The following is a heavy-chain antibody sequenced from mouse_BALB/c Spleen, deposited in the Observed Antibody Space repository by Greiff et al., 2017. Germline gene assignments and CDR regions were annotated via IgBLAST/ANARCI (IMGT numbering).Heavy chain of an antibody. V-gene: IGHV3-6*02. Sequence: VQLQQSGPGLVKPSQSLSLTCSVTGYSITSGYYWNWIRQFPGNKLEWMGYISYDGSNNYNPSLKNRISITRDTSKNQFFLKLNSVTTEDTATYYCARLARYAPYAMDYWGQGTSVTVSS. CDR3: ARLARYAPYAMDY. CDR1: GYSITSGYY. D-gene: IGHD2-12*01. CDR2: ISYDGSN. J-gene: IGHJ4*01.